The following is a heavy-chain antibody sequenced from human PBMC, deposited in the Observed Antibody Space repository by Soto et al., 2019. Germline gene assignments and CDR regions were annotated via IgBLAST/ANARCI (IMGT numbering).Heavy chain of an antibody. CDR1: GGSFSNYA. J-gene: IGHJ4*02. Sequence: QVQLVQSGAEVKKPGSSVKVSCKASGGSFSNYALNWVRQAPGQGLEWMGRIVPFVGITKYAQKFQGRVTITADNSTSTVYMELSSLRSEDTAVYYCAREMGATNDYWAQGTLVTVSS. V-gene: IGHV1-69*04. D-gene: IGHD1-26*01. CDR2: IVPFVGIT. CDR3: AREMGATNDY.